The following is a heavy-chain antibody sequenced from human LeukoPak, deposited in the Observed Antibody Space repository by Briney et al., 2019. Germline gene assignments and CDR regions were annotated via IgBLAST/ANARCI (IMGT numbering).Heavy chain of an antibody. CDR2: IYHSGST. CDR3: ARVSSSSPFGPYYMDV. D-gene: IGHD6-6*01. CDR1: GGSISSYY. V-gene: IGHV4-59*12. J-gene: IGHJ6*03. Sequence: ASETLSLTCTVSGGSISSYYWSWIRQPPGKGLEWIGYIYHSGSTYYNPSLKSRVTISVDRSKNQFSLKLSSVTAADTAVYYCARVSSSSPFGPYYMDVWGKGTTVTVSS.